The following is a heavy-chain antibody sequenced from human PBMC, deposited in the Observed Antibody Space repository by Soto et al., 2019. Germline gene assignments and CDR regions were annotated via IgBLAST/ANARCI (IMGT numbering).Heavy chain of an antibody. V-gene: IGHV3-48*01. CDR3: ARDPGGSGSYFFDY. J-gene: IGHJ4*02. Sequence: GGSLRLSCAASGFTFSSYSMNWVRQAPGKGLEWVSYISSSSSTIYYADPVKGRFTIARDNAKNSLYLQMNSLRAEDTAVYYCARDPGGSGSYFFDYWGQGTLVTVSS. CDR1: GFTFSSYS. D-gene: IGHD3-10*01. CDR2: ISSSSSTI.